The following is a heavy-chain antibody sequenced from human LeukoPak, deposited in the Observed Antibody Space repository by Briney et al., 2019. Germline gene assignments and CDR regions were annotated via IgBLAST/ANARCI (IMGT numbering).Heavy chain of an antibody. CDR2: IRRGGDTT. Sequence: GGSLRLPCAASGFTFVTYAMSWVRQAPGKGLEWVSGIRRGGDTTYYADSVKGRFTISRDNSQNTLYLQMNSLRAEDTAVYYCARGHTDSEWLYFDSWGQGSLVTVSS. D-gene: IGHD5-12*01. CDR3: ARGHTDSEWLYFDS. J-gene: IGHJ4*02. CDR1: GFTFVTYA. V-gene: IGHV3-23*01.